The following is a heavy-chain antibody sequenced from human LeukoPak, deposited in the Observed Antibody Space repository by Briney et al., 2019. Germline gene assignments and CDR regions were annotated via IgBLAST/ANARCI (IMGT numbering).Heavy chain of an antibody. J-gene: IGHJ2*01. CDR1: GFTFSIYG. CDR3: TKPGGAHGDYRYFDL. D-gene: IGHD4-17*01. V-gene: IGHV3-23*01. Sequence: GGSLRLSCAASGFTFSIYGMSWVRQAPGKGLQWVSAISGTGGSTYYTDSVKGRFTISRDNSKNTLYLQMSSLRAEDTAIYYCTKPGGAHGDYRYFDLWGRGALVTVSS. CDR2: ISGTGGST.